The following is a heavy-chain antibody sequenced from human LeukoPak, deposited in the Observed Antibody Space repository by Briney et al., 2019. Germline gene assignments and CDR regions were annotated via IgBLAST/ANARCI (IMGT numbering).Heavy chain of an antibody. CDR1: GFTFSDYY. J-gene: IGHJ5*02. D-gene: IGHD2-2*01. Sequence: PGGSLRLSCAASGFTFSDYYMSWIRQAPGKGLEWVSYISSSGSTIYYADSVKGRFTISRDNAKNSLYLQMNSLRAEDTAVYYCARDGVVPVAIRWNWFDPWGQGTLVTVSS. CDR3: ARDGVVPVAIRWNWFDP. CDR2: ISSSGSTI. V-gene: IGHV3-11*01.